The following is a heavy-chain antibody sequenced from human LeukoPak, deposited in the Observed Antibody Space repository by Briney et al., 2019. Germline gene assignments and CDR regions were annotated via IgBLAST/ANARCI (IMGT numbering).Heavy chain of an antibody. CDR1: GGSISDSY. D-gene: IGHD3-10*01. V-gene: IGHV4-59*08. Sequence: SETLSLTCIVSGGSISDSYWCWIRQPPGKRLGWGAYISNSGSSNYNPSLKGRVTISADTSKNQFSLKLRSVTAADTAVYYCARHHYGAGTTGLDYWGLGTLVSVSS. CDR3: ARHHYGAGTTGLDY. CDR2: ISNSGSS. J-gene: IGHJ4*02.